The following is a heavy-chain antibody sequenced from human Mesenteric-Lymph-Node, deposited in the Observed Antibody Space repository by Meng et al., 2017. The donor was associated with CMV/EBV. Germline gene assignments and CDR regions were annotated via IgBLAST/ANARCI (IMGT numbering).Heavy chain of an antibody. Sequence: CKASGYTFTRYYLRWVRQAPGQGLEWMGRINPNSGGTNNAQKFQDWVTMTSDTSISTVYMELSRLRSDDTAVYYCARDASGTRNFDYWGQGTLVTVSS. V-gene: IGHV1-2*04. CDR3: ARDASGTRNFDY. CDR1: GYTFTRYY. J-gene: IGHJ4*02. D-gene: IGHD6-13*01. CDR2: INPNSGGT.